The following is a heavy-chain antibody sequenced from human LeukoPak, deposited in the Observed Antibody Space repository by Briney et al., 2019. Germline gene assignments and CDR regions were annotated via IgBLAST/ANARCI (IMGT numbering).Heavy chain of an antibody. V-gene: IGHV1-3*01. CDR2: INAGNGNT. J-gene: IGHJ4*02. Sequence: ASVKVSCKASGYTFTSYAMHWVRQAPGQRLEWMGWINAGNGNTKYSQKFQGRVTITRDTSASTAYMELSSLRSEDTAVYYCARRGHSGSYYTLDYWGQGALVTVSS. CDR1: GYTFTSYA. D-gene: IGHD1-26*01. CDR3: ARRGHSGSYYTLDY.